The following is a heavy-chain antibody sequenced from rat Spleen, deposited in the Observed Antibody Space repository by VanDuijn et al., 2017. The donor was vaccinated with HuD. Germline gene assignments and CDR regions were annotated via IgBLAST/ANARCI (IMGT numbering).Heavy chain of an antibody. D-gene: IGHD1-4*01. CDR2: IINTGGAT. CDR1: GFTFNKYW. V-gene: IGHV5-31*01. J-gene: IGHJ2*01. Sequence: EVQMVESSGGLVQPGRSLKLSCEASGFTFNKYWMTWIRQSPGKGLEWIASIINTGGATYYPDSVKGRFTISRDNAKSSLYLQMDSLRSEDTATYYCARRHFGYTDYFDYWGQGVMVTVSS. CDR3: ARRHFGYTDYFDY.